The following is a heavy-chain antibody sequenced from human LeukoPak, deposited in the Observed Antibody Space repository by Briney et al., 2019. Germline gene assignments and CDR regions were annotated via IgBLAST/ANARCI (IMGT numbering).Heavy chain of an antibody. CDR1: GFTFSSYG. Sequence: GGSLRLSCAASGFTFSSYGMHWVRQAPGKGLEWVAVIWYDGSNKYYADSVKGRFPISRDNSKNTLYLQMNSLRAEDTAVYYCARGMRGYYYGMDVWGQGTTVTVSS. CDR3: ARGMRGYYYGMDV. V-gene: IGHV3-33*01. CDR2: IWYDGSNK. J-gene: IGHJ6*02.